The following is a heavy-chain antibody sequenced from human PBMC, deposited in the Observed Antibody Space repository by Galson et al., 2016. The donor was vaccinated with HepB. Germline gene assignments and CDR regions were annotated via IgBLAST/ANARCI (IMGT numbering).Heavy chain of an antibody. D-gene: IGHD3-22*01. V-gene: IGHV3-30*18. CDR1: GFTFSSYG. CDR2: ISYDGSYK. J-gene: IGHJ4*02. Sequence: SLRLSCAASGFTFSSYGMHWVRPAPGKGLEWVAVISYDGSYKYYADSVKGRFTISRDNSKNTLYLQMNSLRAEDTAVYYCAKDLADYYDSTGYYTGLDYWGQGTLVTVSS. CDR3: AKDLADYYDSTGYYTGLDY.